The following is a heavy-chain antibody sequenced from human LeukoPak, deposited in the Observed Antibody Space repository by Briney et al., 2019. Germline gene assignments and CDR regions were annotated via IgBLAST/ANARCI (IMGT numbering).Heavy chain of an antibody. CDR3: AREVAAAGTEYFQH. CDR1: GGSISSGGYS. V-gene: IGHV4-30-2*01. D-gene: IGHD6-13*01. J-gene: IGHJ1*01. Sequence: SETLSLTCAVSGGSISSGGYSWSWIRQPPGKGLEWIGYIYHSGSTYYNPSLKSRVAISVDTSKNQFSLKLSSVTAADTAVYYCAREVAAAGTEYFQHWGQGTLVTVSS. CDR2: IYHSGST.